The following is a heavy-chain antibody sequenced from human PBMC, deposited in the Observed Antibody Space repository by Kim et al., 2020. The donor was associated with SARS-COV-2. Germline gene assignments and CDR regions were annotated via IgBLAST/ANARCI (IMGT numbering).Heavy chain of an antibody. D-gene: IGHD3-3*01. CDR2: INHSGST. CDR1: GGSFSGYY. Sequence: SETLSLTCAVYGGSFSGYYWSWIRQPPGKGLEWIGEINHSGSTNYNPSLKSRVTISVDTSKNQFSLKLSSVTAADMAVYYCARNYDFWTSPFYYYGMDVWGQGTTVTVSS. V-gene: IGHV4-34*01. J-gene: IGHJ6*02. CDR3: ARNYDFWTSPFYYYGMDV.